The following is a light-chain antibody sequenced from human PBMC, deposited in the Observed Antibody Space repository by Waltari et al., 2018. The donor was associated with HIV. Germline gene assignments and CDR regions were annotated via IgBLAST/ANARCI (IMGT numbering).Light chain of an antibody. CDR1: QSISSW. CDR2: RAS. J-gene: IGKJ1*01. V-gene: IGKV1-5*03. Sequence: DIPMTQSPSTLSASVGDRVTFTCRASQSISSWLAWYQQKPGKVPNLLIYRASSVASGGPSRFSGSGSGTEFTLTISSLQPDDSATYYCQQYNSYSRTFGQGTKVEIK. CDR3: QQYNSYSRT.